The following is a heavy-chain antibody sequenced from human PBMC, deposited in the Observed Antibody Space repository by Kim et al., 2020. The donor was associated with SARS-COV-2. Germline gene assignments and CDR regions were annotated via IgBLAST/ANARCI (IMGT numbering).Heavy chain of an antibody. CDR3: ARGVDYYDSSGYYWYWYFDL. CDR2: IYTSGST. V-gene: IGHV4-4*07. Sequence: SETLSLTCTVSGGSISSYYWSWIRQPAGKGLEWIGRIYTSGSTNYNPSLKSRVTMSVDTSKNQFSLKLSSVTAADTAVYYCARGVDYYDSSGYYWYWYFDLWGRGTLVTVSS. D-gene: IGHD3-22*01. J-gene: IGHJ2*01. CDR1: GGSISSYY.